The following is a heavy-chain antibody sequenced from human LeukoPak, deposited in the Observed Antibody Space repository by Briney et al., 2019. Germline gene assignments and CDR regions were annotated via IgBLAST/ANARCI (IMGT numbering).Heavy chain of an antibody. J-gene: IGHJ6*03. CDR2: IYYSGST. V-gene: IGHV4-31*03. D-gene: IGHD4-17*01. Sequence: SQTLSLTCTVSGGSISSGGYYWSWIRQHPGKGLEWIGYIYYSGSTYYNPSLKSRVTISVDTSKNQFSLKLSSVTAADTAVYYCARVEAGDYGYYYYYMDVWGKGTTVTASS. CDR1: GGSISSGGYY. CDR3: ARVEAGDYGYYYYYMDV.